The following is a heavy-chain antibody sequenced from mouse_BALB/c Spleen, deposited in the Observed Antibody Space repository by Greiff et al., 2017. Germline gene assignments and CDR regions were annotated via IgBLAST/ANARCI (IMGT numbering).Heavy chain of an antibody. V-gene: IGHV7-3*02. CDR3: ARDITGKGAMDY. D-gene: IGHD1-3*01. Sequence: EVQGVESGGGLVQPGGSLRLSCATSGFTFTDYYMSWVRQPPGKALEWLGFIRNKANGYTTEYSAFVKGRFTISRDNSQSILYLQMNTLRAEDSATYYCARDITGKGAMDYWGQGTSVTVSS. CDR2: IRNKANGYTT. J-gene: IGHJ4*01. CDR1: GFTFTDYY.